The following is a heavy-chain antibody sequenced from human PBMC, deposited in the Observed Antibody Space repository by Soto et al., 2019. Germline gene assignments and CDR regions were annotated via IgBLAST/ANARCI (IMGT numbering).Heavy chain of an antibody. CDR1: GFTVSSNY. D-gene: IGHD5-12*01. V-gene: IGHV3-53*01. Sequence: EVQLVESAGDLIQPGGSLRLSCAASGFTVSSNYMTWVRQAPGKGLEWVSVIYSGGRTYYADSVKGRFTISRDNSKNTLYLQMNRLRAEDRAVYYYARGVGGYEHLWYFDYWGQGTLVTVSS. J-gene: IGHJ4*02. CDR3: ARGVGGYEHLWYFDY. CDR2: IYSGGRT.